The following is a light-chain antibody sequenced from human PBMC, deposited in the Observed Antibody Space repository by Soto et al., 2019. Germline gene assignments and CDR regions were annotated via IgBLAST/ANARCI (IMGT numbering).Light chain of an antibody. CDR1: QSVTSNY. CDR2: DTS. J-gene: IGKJ3*01. V-gene: IGKV3-20*01. CDR3: QQYATSPS. Sequence: EIVLTQSPGTLSLSPGERATLSCRASQSVTSNYLAWYQQKPGQAPRLLIYDTSNRATGIPDRFSGSASGTDFTLTISRLEAEDFAVYFCQQYATSPSFGPGTEVDIK.